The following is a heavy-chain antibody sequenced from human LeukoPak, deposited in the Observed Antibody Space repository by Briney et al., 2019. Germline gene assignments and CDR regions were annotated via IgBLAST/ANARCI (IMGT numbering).Heavy chain of an antibody. Sequence: SQTLSLTCAISGDSVSSNSAAWNWIRQSPSRGLEWLGRTYYRSKWYNDYAVSVKSRITINPDTSKNQLSLQLNSVTPEDTAVYYCARGGLYGSGSYSKYYFDYWGQGTLVTVSS. CDR1: GDSVSSNSAA. CDR2: TYYRSKWYN. D-gene: IGHD3-10*01. CDR3: ARGGLYGSGSYSKYYFDY. V-gene: IGHV6-1*01. J-gene: IGHJ4*02.